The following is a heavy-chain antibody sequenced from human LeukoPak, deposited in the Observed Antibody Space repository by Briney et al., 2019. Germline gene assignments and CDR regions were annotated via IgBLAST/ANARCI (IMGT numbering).Heavy chain of an antibody. CDR3: ATSSWIPAVFDY. Sequence: GESLKISCKGSGYSFTSYWIGWVRQMPGKGLEWVGIIYAGDSDTRYSPSFQGQVTISADKSISTAYLQWSSLKASDTAMYYCATSSWIPAVFDYCGQGALGTVSS. J-gene: IGHJ4*02. D-gene: IGHD5-12*01. CDR1: GYSFTSYW. CDR2: IYAGDSDT. V-gene: IGHV5-51*01.